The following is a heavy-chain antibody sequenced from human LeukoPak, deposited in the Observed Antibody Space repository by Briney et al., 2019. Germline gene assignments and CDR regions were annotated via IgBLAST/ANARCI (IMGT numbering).Heavy chain of an antibody. D-gene: IGHD3-22*01. CDR2: IHYSGST. V-gene: IGHV4-39*07. Sequence: SETLSLTCTVSGGSISSSSYYWGWIRQPPGKGLEWIGSIHYSGSTNYNPSLKSRVTISVDTSKNQFSLKLSSVTAADTVVYYCARDSSSPSYYDSSEYYFDYWGQGTLVTVSS. J-gene: IGHJ4*02. CDR3: ARDSSSPSYYDSSEYYFDY. CDR1: GGSISSSSYY.